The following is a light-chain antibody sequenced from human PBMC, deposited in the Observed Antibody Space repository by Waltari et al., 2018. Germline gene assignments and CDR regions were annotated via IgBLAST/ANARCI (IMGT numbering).Light chain of an antibody. CDR3: QQRSNWPLT. V-gene: IGKV3-11*01. Sequence: EIVLTQSPATLSLSPGERAALSCRASQSVGSYLGWYQQKPGRVPRLLIYDASNRATGIPARFSGSGSGTDFTLTISSLEPEDFAVYYCQQRSNWPLTFGGGTTVEIK. J-gene: IGKJ4*01. CDR2: DAS. CDR1: QSVGSY.